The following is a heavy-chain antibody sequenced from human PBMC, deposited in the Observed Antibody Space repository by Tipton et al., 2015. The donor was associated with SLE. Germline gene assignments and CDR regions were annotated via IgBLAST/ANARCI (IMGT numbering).Heavy chain of an antibody. CDR2: IRYDGSNK. CDR1: GFTFSSFG. CDR3: ARGWTGSGWPFDY. Sequence: SLRLSCAASGFTFSSFGMHWVRQAPGKGLQWVAFIRYDGSNKYYADSVKGRFTISRDNSKNTLYLQMNSLRAEDTAVYYCARGWTGSGWPFDYWGQGTLVTVSS. J-gene: IGHJ4*02. D-gene: IGHD6-19*01. V-gene: IGHV3-30*02.